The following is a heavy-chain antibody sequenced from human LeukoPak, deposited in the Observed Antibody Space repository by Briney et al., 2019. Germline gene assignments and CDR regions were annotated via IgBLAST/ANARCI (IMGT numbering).Heavy chain of an antibody. CDR1: GFTFTNYW. CDR2: IDNAGSST. CDR3: AKDRRAGSYDY. J-gene: IGHJ4*02. V-gene: IGHV3-74*01. D-gene: IGHD3-10*01. Sequence: GGSLRLSCEASGFTFTNYWMHWVRQVPGKGLFWVSRIDNAGSSTNYADSVKGRFTISRDNSKGTVYLQMNSLRPEDTAVYYCAKDRRAGSYDYWGQGTLVTVSS.